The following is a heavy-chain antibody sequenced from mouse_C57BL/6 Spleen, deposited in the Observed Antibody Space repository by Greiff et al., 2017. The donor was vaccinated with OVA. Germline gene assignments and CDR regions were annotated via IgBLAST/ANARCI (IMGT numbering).Heavy chain of an antibody. D-gene: IGHD2-5*01. CDR1: GYTFTGYW. CDR3: ASRAYSNHYFDY. CDR2: ILPGSGST. Sequence: VQLQQSGAELMKPGASVKLSCKATGYTFTGYWIKWVQQSPGHGLEWIGEILPGSGSTTYNEKFKGKATFTAYTSSNTAYMQLSRLTDEDTSNYDCASRAYSNHYFDYWGQGTTLTVSS. V-gene: IGHV1-9*01. J-gene: IGHJ2*01.